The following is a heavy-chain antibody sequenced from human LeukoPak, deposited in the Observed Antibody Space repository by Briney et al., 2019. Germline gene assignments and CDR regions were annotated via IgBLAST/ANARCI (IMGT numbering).Heavy chain of an antibody. V-gene: IGHV3-23*01. CDR1: GFTFGNYA. Sequence: GGSLRLSCAASGFTFGNYAMDWVRQAPGRGLEWVSAISGTGGSTYYADSVKGRFTISRDNAKNALYLQMNTLRAEDTAIYSCATRPTVGGTTPTFDHWGQGTPVTVSS. CDR3: ATRPTVGGTTPTFDH. J-gene: IGHJ4*02. CDR2: ISGTGGST. D-gene: IGHD1-26*01.